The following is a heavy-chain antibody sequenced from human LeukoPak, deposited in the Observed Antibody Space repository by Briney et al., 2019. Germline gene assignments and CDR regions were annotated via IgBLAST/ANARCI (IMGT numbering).Heavy chain of an antibody. J-gene: IGHJ5*02. V-gene: IGHV4-34*01. Sequence: SETLSLTCAVYGGSFSGYYWSWIRQPPGKGLEWIGEINHSGSTNCNPSLKSRVTISVDTSKNQFSLKLSSVTAADTAVYYCARHLMVRGVIRRNWFDPWGQGTLVTVSS. CDR2: INHSGST. CDR3: ARHLMVRGVIRRNWFDP. D-gene: IGHD3-10*01. CDR1: GGSFSGYY.